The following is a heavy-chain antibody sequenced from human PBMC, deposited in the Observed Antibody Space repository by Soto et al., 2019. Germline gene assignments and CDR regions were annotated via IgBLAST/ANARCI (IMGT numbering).Heavy chain of an antibody. CDR2: ISYDGSNK. J-gene: IGHJ6*02. Sequence: PGGSLRLSCAPSGFTFSSYGMHWVRPAPGKGLEWVAVISYDGSNKYYADSVKGRFTISRDNSKNTLYLQMNSLRAEDTAVYYCAKDFEVAVAGQKGDYYGMDVWGQGTTVTVSS. CDR1: GFTFSSYG. CDR3: AKDFEVAVAGQKGDYYGMDV. V-gene: IGHV3-30*18. D-gene: IGHD6-19*01.